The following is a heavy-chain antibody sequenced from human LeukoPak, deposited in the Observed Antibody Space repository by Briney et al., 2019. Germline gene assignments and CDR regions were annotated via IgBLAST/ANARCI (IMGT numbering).Heavy chain of an antibody. Sequence: SVKVSCKASGGTFSSYAISWVRQAPGQGLEWMGGIIPIFGTANYAQKFLGRVTITTDESTSTAYMELSSLRSEDTAVYYCARDRNCGGDCHYFDYWGQGTLVTVSS. CDR1: GGTFSSYA. V-gene: IGHV1-69*05. J-gene: IGHJ4*02. CDR3: ARDRNCGGDCHYFDY. CDR2: IIPIFGTA. D-gene: IGHD2-21*02.